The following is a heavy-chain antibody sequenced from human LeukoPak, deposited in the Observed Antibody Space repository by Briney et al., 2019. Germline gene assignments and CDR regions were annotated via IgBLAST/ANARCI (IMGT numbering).Heavy chain of an antibody. V-gene: IGHV4-4*07. CDR3: ASSYSTSGGSYFDY. J-gene: IGHJ4*02. CDR1: GGSITSYY. CDR2: FYTSEST. Sequence: SETLSLTCTVSGGSITSYYWSWIRQPAGKGLEWIGRFYTSESTYYNPSLRSRVTMSVDTSKNQFSLRLTSVTAADTAVYYCASSYSTSGGSYFDYWGQGTLVTVSS. D-gene: IGHD6-13*01.